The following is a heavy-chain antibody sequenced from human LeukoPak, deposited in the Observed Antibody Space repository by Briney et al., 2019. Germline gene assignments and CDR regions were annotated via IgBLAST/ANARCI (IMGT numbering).Heavy chain of an antibody. J-gene: IGHJ4*02. CDR1: GGSINTYC. CDR2: IYHSGNT. V-gene: IGHV4-59*01. CDR3: ARELFYGSGTYYFAH. Sequence: SETLSLTCTVSGGSINTYCWSWIRQAPGKGLEWIGYIYHSGNTNYNPSLKSRVTISVDTSKNQLSLQLTSVTAADTAVYYCARELFYGSGTYYFAHWGQGTLVTVSS. D-gene: IGHD3-10*01.